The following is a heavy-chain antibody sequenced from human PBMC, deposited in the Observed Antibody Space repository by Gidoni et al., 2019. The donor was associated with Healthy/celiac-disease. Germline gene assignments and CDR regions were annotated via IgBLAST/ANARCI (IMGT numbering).Heavy chain of an antibody. Sequence: QVQLQESGPGLVKPSGTLSLTCAVSGGSISSSNWWSWVRHPPGKGLEWIGEIYHSGSTNYNPSLKSRVTISVDKSKNQFSLKLSSVTAADTAVYYCARVWAYYYDSSGNRYFDYWGQGTLVTVSS. D-gene: IGHD3-22*01. CDR3: ARVWAYYYDSSGNRYFDY. CDR1: GGSISSSNW. J-gene: IGHJ4*02. V-gene: IGHV4-4*02. CDR2: IYHSGST.